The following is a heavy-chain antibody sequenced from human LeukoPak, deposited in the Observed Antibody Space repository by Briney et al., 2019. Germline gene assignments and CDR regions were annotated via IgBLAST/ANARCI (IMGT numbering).Heavy chain of an antibody. Sequence: PSETLSLTCTVSGGSISSYYWSWIRQPPGKGLEWIGYIYYSGSTNYNPSLKSRVTISVDTSKNQFSLKLSSVTTADTAVYYCASFGFDSSGYYLFDYWGQGTLVTVSS. V-gene: IGHV4-59*01. CDR1: GGSISSYY. D-gene: IGHD3-22*01. CDR3: ASFGFDSSGYYLFDY. J-gene: IGHJ4*02. CDR2: IYYSGST.